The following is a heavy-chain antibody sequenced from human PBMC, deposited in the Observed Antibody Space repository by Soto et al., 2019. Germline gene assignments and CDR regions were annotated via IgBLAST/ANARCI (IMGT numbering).Heavy chain of an antibody. V-gene: IGHV3-15*01. J-gene: IGHJ3*02. Sequence: GGSLRLSCAASGFPFNNAWMNWVRQAPGKGLEWVGRIKSKGDGATTDYGAPVKGRFTISRDDSKNTLYLQMNSLKTEDTAVYYCTTEPRYTDASHIWGQGTMVTVSS. CDR1: GFPFNNAW. CDR3: TTEPRYTDASHI. D-gene: IGHD1-1*01. CDR2: IKSKGDGATT.